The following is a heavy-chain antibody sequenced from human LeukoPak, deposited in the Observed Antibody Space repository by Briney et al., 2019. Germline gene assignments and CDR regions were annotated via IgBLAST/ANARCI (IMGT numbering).Heavy chain of an antibody. CDR2: ISSSSTTI. Sequence: GGSLRLSCEGSGFTFDDYTMHWVRQAPGKGLEWVSYISSSSTTIYYADSMKGRFTISRDNAKNSLYLQMNSLRVGDTAIYYCAREEYQVLLDWGQGILVTVAS. J-gene: IGHJ4*02. CDR3: AREEYQVLLD. V-gene: IGHV3-48*04. CDR1: GFTFDDYT. D-gene: IGHD2/OR15-2a*01.